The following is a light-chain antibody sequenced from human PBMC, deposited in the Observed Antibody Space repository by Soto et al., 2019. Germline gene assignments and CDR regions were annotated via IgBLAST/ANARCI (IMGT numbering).Light chain of an antibody. CDR3: QQSYSTPST. V-gene: IGKV1-39*01. J-gene: IGKJ5*01. CDR2: AAS. Sequence: DFQMTQSPSSLSASVGDRVTITCRASQSISSYLYWYQQKPGKAPKLLIYAASSLQSGVPSRFSGSGSRTHFTLTISSLQPEDFATYYCQQSYSTPSTFGQGTRLESK. CDR1: QSISSY.